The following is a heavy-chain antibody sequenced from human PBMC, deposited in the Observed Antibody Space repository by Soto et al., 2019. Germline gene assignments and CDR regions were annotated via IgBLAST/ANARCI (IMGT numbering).Heavy chain of an antibody. V-gene: IGHV3-23*01. D-gene: IGHD4-17*01. CDR2: ISGSGGST. CDR1: GFAFSSYA. Sequence: EVQLLESGGGLVQPGGSLRLSCAASGFAFSSYAMSWVRQAPGKGLEWVSAISGSGGSTYYADSVKGRFTISRDNSKNTLYLKMNSLGAEDTAVYYCAKDGLPTVTRFYRYYYYYMDVWGKGTTVTVSS. J-gene: IGHJ6*03. CDR3: AKDGLPTVTRFYRYYYYYMDV.